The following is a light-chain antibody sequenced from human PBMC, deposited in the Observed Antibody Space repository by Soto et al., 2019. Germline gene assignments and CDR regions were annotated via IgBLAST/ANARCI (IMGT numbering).Light chain of an antibody. Sequence: DIQMTQSPSTLSASVGDSVTITCRASQTISRWLAWYQQKPGKAPKVLIWDATTLHRGVPSRFSGSGYGTEFTLTISSLQPDDFATYYCQQYNGHSTWTFGQGTKVDIK. CDR3: QQYNGHSTWT. J-gene: IGKJ1*01. CDR2: DAT. V-gene: IGKV1-5*01. CDR1: QTISRW.